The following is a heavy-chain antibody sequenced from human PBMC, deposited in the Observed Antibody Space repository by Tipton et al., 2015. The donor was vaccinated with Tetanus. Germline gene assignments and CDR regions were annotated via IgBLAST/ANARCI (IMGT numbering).Heavy chain of an antibody. CDR2: ISRSGDNT. CDR3: ARRSLTNYGLDV. Sequence: SLRLSCAATGFTFNIFGMSWVRQAPGKGLEWVSGISRSGDNTFYADSVKGRFTISRDHAKNTVYLQMNSLRAEDTAVYFCARRSLTNYGLDVWGQGTPVTVSS. V-gene: IGHV3-23*01. D-gene: IGHD1-1*01. CDR1: GFTFNIFG. J-gene: IGHJ6*02.